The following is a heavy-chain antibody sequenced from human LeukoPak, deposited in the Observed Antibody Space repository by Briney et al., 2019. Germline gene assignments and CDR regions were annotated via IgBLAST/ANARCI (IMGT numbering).Heavy chain of an antibody. V-gene: IGHV3-21*04. CDR1: GFTFSSYS. CDR2: ISSSISYI. D-gene: IGHD3-10*01. J-gene: IGHJ3*02. Sequence: GGSLRLSCAASGFTFSSYSMNWVRQAPGKGLEWVSSISSSISYIYYADSVKGRFTISRDNSKNTLYLQMNSLRAEDTAVYYCAKVSGKNAFDIWGQGTMVTVSS. CDR3: AKVSGKNAFDI.